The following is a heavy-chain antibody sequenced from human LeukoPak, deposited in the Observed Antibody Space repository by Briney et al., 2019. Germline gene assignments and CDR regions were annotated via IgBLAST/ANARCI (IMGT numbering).Heavy chain of an antibody. J-gene: IGHJ4*02. D-gene: IGHD3-22*01. CDR1: GYTFTSYG. CDR3: ARLLRVRYYDSSGSFDY. V-gene: IGHV1-18*01. Sequence: ASVKVSCKASGYTFTSYGISWVRQAPGQGLEWMGWISAYNGNTNYAQKLQGRVTMTTDTSTGTAYMELRSLRSDDTAVYYCARLLRVRYYDSSGSFDYWGQGTLVTVSS. CDR2: ISAYNGNT.